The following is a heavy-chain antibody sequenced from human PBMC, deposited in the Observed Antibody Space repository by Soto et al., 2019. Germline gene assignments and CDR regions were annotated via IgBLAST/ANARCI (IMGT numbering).Heavy chain of an antibody. Sequence: SETLSLTCTVSGGSISSGGYYWSWIRQHPGKGLEWIGYIYYSGSTIYNPSLKSRVTISVDTSKDRFSLKLSSVTAADTAVYYCARGTTNYDILTGYYKGGFDYWGQGTLVTVSS. J-gene: IGHJ4*02. CDR3: ARGTTNYDILTGYYKGGFDY. CDR2: IYYSGST. D-gene: IGHD3-9*01. V-gene: IGHV4-61*08. CDR1: GGSISSGGYY.